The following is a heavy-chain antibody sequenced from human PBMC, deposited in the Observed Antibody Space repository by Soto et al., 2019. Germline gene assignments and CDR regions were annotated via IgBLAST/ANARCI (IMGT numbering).Heavy chain of an antibody. D-gene: IGHD4-4*01. Sequence: PGGSLRLSCAASGFTFSSYGMHWVRQAPGRGLEWVAVISYDGSNKYYADSVKGRFTISRDNSKNTLYLQMNSLRAEDTAVYYCAKDLAPTVTTADDYYYYYYMDVWGKGTTVTVSS. CDR3: AKDLAPTVTTADDYYYYYYMDV. CDR1: GFTFSSYG. J-gene: IGHJ6*03. V-gene: IGHV3-30*18. CDR2: ISYDGSNK.